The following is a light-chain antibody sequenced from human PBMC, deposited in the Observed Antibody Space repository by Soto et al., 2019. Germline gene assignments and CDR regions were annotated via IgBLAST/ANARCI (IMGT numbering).Light chain of an antibody. CDR2: EGT. CDR3: NPIRVSHLYV. V-gene: IGLV2-14*01. J-gene: IGLJ1*01. CDR1: SSDVGGYNA. Sequence: QSVLSQPASVSGSPGQTITISCTGTSSDVGGYNAVSWYQHHPGKAPNLIIYEGTHRPSGVSDRFCASKCGHNASPTISGPPDADEADYYRNPIRVSHLYVLRTGTKVTVL.